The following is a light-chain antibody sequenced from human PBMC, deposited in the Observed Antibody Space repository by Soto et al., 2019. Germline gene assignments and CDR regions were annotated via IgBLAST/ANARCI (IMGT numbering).Light chain of an antibody. CDR1: QSVSNY. CDR3: HQTDTPPLT. CDR2: ASS. J-gene: IGKJ4*01. V-gene: IGKV1-39*01. Sequence: DTQMNQCPSSLSASVGDRVTITCRASQSVSNYLNGYQQKIGDAAKLLIYASSSWQNGVPSRFSGSGSGTDFALTINSLPPEDSATDFCHQTDTPPLTFGGGTKVEVK.